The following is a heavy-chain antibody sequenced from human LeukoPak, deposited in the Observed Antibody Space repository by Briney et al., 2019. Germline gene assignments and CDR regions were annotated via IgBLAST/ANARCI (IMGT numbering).Heavy chain of an antibody. V-gene: IGHV1-46*01. CDR1: GYTFTNYY. Sequence: ASVKVSCKASGYTFTNYYLHWVRQAPGQGLEWLGIIIPSGGSTGYAQKFQGRVTMTRDTSTSTVYMELRSLRSEDSALYYCARSFLAAASRWFDPWGQGTLVTVSS. CDR3: ARSFLAAASRWFDP. CDR2: IIPSGGST. D-gene: IGHD6-13*01. J-gene: IGHJ5*02.